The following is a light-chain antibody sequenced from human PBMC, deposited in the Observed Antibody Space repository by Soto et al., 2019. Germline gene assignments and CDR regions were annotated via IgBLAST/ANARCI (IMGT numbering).Light chain of an antibody. CDR2: DAS. Sequence: EIVMTQSPATLSVSPGERVSLSCRASQSIYDKLAWYQQKPGQTPRLLIYDASTRATGISGSFSGSGSGTEFTLTISSLQSEDFAVYYCQQYGSSPPRTFGQGTKVDIK. J-gene: IGKJ1*01. CDR1: QSIYDK. CDR3: QQYGSSPPRT. V-gene: IGKV3-15*01.